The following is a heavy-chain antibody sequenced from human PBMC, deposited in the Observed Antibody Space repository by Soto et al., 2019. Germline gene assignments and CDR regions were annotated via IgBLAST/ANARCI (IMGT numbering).Heavy chain of an antibody. J-gene: IGHJ4*02. CDR2: VSGSGDST. D-gene: IGHD2-21*02. V-gene: IGHV3-23*01. CDR1: AFTFSSYA. CDR3: AKGRASDCPGCTQDY. Sequence: EVQLLESGGGLAQPGGSLRLSCAASAFTFSSYAMSWVGQAPGKGLEWVSAVSGSGDSTYYADSVKGRFTISRDNSKNTLYQQMNSLRAEDTAVYYCAKGRASDCPGCTQDYWGQGTLVTVSS.